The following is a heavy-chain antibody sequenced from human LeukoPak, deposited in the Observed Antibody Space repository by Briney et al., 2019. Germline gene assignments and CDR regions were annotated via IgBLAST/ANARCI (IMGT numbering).Heavy chain of an antibody. CDR3: ARDVVSYGSGSYSYYFDY. J-gene: IGHJ4*02. D-gene: IGHD3-10*01. Sequence: KPSETLSLTCAVYGGSFSGYYWSWIRQPPGKGLEWIGEINHSGSTNYNPPLKSRVTVSVDPSKNQFSLKLSSLTAAHPPVYYCARDVVSYGSGSYSYYFDYWGQGTLVTVSS. CDR2: INHSGST. CDR1: GGSFSGYY. V-gene: IGHV4-34*01.